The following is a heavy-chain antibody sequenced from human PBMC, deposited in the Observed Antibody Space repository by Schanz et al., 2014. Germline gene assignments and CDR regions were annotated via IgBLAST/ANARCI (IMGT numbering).Heavy chain of an antibody. CDR1: GFSFTTYA. CDR2: ISSGGGST. V-gene: IGHV3-23*01. D-gene: IGHD3-9*01. J-gene: IGHJ5*02. Sequence: EVQLLESGGGLVQPGGSLRLSCASSGFSFTTYAMSWVRQAPGKGLEWVSSISSGGGSTYYADSVKGRFTISRDNSKNTLYLQMNSLRADDTAVYYCAKAADWPVTRFDPWGQGTLVTVSS. CDR3: AKAADWPVTRFDP.